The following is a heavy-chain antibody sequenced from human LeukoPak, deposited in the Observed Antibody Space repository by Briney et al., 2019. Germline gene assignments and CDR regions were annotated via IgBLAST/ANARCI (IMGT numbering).Heavy chain of an antibody. CDR2: IYYSGST. D-gene: IGHD3-22*01. CDR3: AREPPLYYYDSSGYYRPGCFDL. V-gene: IGHV4-59*01. CDR1: GGSISSYY. Sequence: SETLSLTCTVSGGSISSYYWSWIRQPPGKGLEWIGYIYYSGSTNYNPSLKSRVTISVDTSKNQFSLKLSSVTAADTAVYYCAREPPLYYYDSSGYYRPGCFDLWGRGTLVTVSS. J-gene: IGHJ2*01.